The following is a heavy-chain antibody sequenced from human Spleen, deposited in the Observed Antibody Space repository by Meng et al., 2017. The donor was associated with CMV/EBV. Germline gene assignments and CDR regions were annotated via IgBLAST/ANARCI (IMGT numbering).Heavy chain of an antibody. CDR1: GFTFSSYA. Sequence: HVKLVESGGGVVQTWRSLRRSCAASGFTFSSYAMHWVRQAPGKGLEWVAVISYDGSNKYYADSVKGRCTISRDNSKNTLYLQMNSLRAEDTAVYYCARPPGQWWGQGTLVTVSS. D-gene: IGHD6-19*01. CDR2: ISYDGSNK. V-gene: IGHV3-30-3*01. J-gene: IGHJ4*02. CDR3: ARPPGQW.